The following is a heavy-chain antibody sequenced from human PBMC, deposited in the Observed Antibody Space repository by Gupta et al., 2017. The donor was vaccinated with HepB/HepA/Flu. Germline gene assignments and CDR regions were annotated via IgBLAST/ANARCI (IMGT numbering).Heavy chain of an antibody. Sequence: QVQLVQSGAEVKKPGASVKVSCKASGYTFTSYGIRWVRQAPGQGLEWMGWISAYNGNTNYAQKLQGRVTMTTDTSTSTAYMELRSLRSDDTAVYYCARDPSYYDFWSGYPRGRFDYWGQGTLVTVSS. V-gene: IGHV1-18*01. CDR3: ARDPSYYDFWSGYPRGRFDY. D-gene: IGHD3-3*01. CDR1: GYTFTSYG. CDR2: ISAYNGNT. J-gene: IGHJ4*02.